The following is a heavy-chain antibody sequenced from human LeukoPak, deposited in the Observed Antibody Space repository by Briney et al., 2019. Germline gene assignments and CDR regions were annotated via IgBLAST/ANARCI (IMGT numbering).Heavy chain of an antibody. CDR2: THHSGAT. V-gene: IGHV4-59*01. Sequence: SEALSLTCSVSGVSITSNYWSWIRQPPGKGLEWLGYTHHSGATSYNPSLKSRSTMSLDTSNNQFSLKLSSVTAADTAVYYCARSSGHSYGDFDYWGQGNLVTVSS. CDR3: ARSSGHSYGDFDY. D-gene: IGHD5-18*01. CDR1: GVSITSNY. J-gene: IGHJ4*02.